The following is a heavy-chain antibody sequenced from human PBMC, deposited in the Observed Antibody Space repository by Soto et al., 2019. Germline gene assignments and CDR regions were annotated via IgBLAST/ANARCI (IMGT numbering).Heavy chain of an antibody. CDR2: IYYSGST. D-gene: IGHD6-13*01. J-gene: IGHJ3*02. CDR1: VASISNYY. Sequence: QVQLQESGPGLVKPSETLSLTCTVSVASISNYYWTWIRQPPGQGLEWIGYIYYSGSTNYNPSLMSRVTISLDTSKNQFSLKLSSVTAADTAVYYCARGIAIAGNDAFDIWGQGTMVTVSS. V-gene: IGHV4-59*01. CDR3: ARGIAIAGNDAFDI.